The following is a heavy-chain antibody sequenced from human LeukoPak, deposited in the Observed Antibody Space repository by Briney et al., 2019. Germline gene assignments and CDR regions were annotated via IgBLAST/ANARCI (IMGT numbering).Heavy chain of an antibody. V-gene: IGHV3-33*01. CDR2: IWYDGSNK. CDR3: ARDGQQLLHYYYYYMDV. J-gene: IGHJ6*03. Sequence: GGSLRLSCAASGFTFSRYGMHWVRQAPGKGLEWVAVIWYDGSNKYYADSVKGRFTISRDNSKNTLYLQMNSLRAEDTAVYYCARDGQQLLHYYYYYMDVWGKGTTVTVSS. CDR1: GFTFSRYG. D-gene: IGHD6-13*01.